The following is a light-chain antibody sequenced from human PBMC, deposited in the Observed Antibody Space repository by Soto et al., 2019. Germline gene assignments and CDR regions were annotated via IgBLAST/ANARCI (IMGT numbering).Light chain of an antibody. CDR3: QQYNDWPRT. V-gene: IGKV3-15*01. J-gene: IGKJ1*01. CDR2: GAS. Sequence: EIVLTQSPATLFLSPGERATLSCRASQSVSRYLAWYQQKPGQAPRLLIYGASTRATSIPASFSGSGSGTEFTLTISSLQSEDFAVYYCQQYNDWPRTFGQGTKVDIK. CDR1: QSVSRY.